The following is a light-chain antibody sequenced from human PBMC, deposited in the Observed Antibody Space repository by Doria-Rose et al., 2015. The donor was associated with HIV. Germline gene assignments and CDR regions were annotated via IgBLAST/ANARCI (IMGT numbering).Light chain of an antibody. CDR1: QDITTY. CDR2: DAS. CDR3: QLYDDLLLFT. Sequence: SPSSLSASVGDRVTITCQASQDITTYLNWYQQRPGKAPKLLISDASNLEAGVPSRFSGSGSGTDFTLTINSLQPEDIATYYCQLYDDLLLFTFGPGTQVDIK. V-gene: IGKV1-33*01. J-gene: IGKJ3*01.